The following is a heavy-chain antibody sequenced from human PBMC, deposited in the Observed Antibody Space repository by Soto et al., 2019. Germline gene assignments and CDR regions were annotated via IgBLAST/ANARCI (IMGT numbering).Heavy chain of an antibody. CDR3: ARDRGYCGGGSCFSRDGYYGMDV. Sequence: PSETLSLTCTVSGGSISSGGYYWSWSRQHPGKGLEWIGYIYYSGNSYYNPSLKSRVTISVDTSKNQFSLKLNSVTAADTAVYYCARDRGYCGGGSCFSRDGYYGMDVWGQGTTVTVSS. V-gene: IGHV4-31*03. CDR2: IYYSGNS. D-gene: IGHD2-15*01. J-gene: IGHJ6*02. CDR1: GGSISSGGYY.